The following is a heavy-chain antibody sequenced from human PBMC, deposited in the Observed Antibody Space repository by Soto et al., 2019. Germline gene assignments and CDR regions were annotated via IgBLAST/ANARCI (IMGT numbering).Heavy chain of an antibody. V-gene: IGHV1-18*01. Sequence: SVKVSCKASGYTFSSYGISWVRQAPGQGLEWMGWISAYNGNTNYAQKLQGRVTMTTDTSTSTAYMELRSLTSDDTAVYYCARDKIPYSDGPQEALDLSDQGPMLTVS. CDR2: ISAYNGNT. D-gene: IGHD5-18*01. CDR3: ARDKIPYSDGPQEALDL. CDR1: GYTFSSYG. J-gene: IGHJ3*01.